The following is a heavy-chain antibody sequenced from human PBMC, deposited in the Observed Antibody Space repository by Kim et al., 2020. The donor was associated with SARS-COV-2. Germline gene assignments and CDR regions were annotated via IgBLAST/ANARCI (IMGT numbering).Heavy chain of an antibody. V-gene: IGHV3-7*03. CDR2: IMGDGRER. Sequence: IMGDGRERYYVDSVKGRFTISRDNAKSSLYLQMSSLRAEDTAVYYCAREQSWGQGTLVTVSS. J-gene: IGHJ4*02. CDR3: AREQS.